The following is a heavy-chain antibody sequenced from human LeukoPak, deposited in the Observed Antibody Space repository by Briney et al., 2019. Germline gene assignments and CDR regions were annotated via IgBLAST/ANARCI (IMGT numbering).Heavy chain of an antibody. Sequence: GGSLKLSCAASGFTFSGSAMHWVRQASGKGLEWVGRTRSKANSYATAYAASVKGGFTISRDDSKNTAYLQMNSLKTEDTAVYYCTRPPPYCSSTSCYRSWGQGTLVTVSS. CDR2: TRSKANSYAT. CDR1: GFTFSGSA. J-gene: IGHJ5*02. V-gene: IGHV3-73*01. CDR3: TRPPPYCSSTSCYRS. D-gene: IGHD2-2*01.